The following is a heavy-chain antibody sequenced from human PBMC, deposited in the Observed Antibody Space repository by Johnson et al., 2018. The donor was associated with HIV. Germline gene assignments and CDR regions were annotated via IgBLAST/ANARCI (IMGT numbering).Heavy chain of an antibody. Sequence: QVQLVESGGGVVQPGRSLRLSCAASGFTFSSYAIHWVRQAPGKGLEWVAVISYDGSNKYYADSVKGRFTISRDNSKNTLYLQMNSLRAEDTAVYYCGKVGIVGATTGAFDIWGQGTMVTVSS. CDR1: GFTFSSYA. CDR3: GKVGIVGATTGAFDI. J-gene: IGHJ3*02. D-gene: IGHD1-26*01. CDR2: ISYDGSNK. V-gene: IGHV3-30*04.